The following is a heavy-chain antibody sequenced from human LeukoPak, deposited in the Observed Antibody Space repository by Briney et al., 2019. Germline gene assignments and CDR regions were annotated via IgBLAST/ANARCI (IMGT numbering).Heavy chain of an antibody. CDR2: TCYRSKWYN. CDR1: GDSVSANGAA. Sequence: SQTLSLTCAISGDSVSANGAAWNWIRQSPSRGLEWLGRTCYRSKWYNDYAVSVKSRITINPDTSKNQFSLQLNSVTPEDTAVYYCARVPYYDFQADAFDIWGQGTMVTVSS. J-gene: IGHJ3*02. CDR3: ARVPYYDFQADAFDI. V-gene: IGHV6-1*01. D-gene: IGHD3-3*01.